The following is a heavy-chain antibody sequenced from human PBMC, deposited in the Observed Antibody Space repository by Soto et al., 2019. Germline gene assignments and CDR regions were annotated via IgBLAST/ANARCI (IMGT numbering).Heavy chain of an antibody. CDR3: ARAVGYCSGGSCHGLDY. J-gene: IGHJ4*02. CDR2: IYHSGAT. V-gene: IGHV4-4*02. D-gene: IGHD2-15*01. CDR1: GGSISSSNW. Sequence: SETLSLTCAVSGGSISSSNWWNWVRQPPGKGLEWIGEIYHSGATNYNPSLNSRVTISVDKSKNQFSLKLSSVTAAETAVYYCARAVGYCSGGSCHGLDYWGQGTLVTVSS.